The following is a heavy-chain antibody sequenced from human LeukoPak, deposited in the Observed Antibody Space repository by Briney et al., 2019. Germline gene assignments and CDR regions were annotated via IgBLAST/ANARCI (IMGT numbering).Heavy chain of an antibody. J-gene: IGHJ4*02. D-gene: IGHD3-22*01. CDR3: ARGTLPRSLTMIVVTPDFDY. CDR1: GGSFSGYY. Sequence: SETLSLTCAVYGGSFSGYYWSWIRQPPGKGLEWIGEINHSGSTNCNPSLKSRVTISVDTSKNQFSLKLSSVTAADTAVYYCARGTLPRSLTMIVVTPDFDYWGQGTLVTVSS. CDR2: INHSGST. V-gene: IGHV4-34*01.